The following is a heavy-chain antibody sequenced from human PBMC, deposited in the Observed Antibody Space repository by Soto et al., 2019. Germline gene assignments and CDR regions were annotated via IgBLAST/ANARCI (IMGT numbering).Heavy chain of an antibody. CDR2: INPKFGDT. CDR3: ARDLAKGGGSAGFDY. V-gene: IGHV1-2*02. Sequence: QVRLVQSGAEVKEPGDSVRVSCEASGYTFTAYHIHWVRQAPGQGLEWMGWINPKFGDTGYAQDFQGRVSMTSDMSISTVYMELSRLTSDDTAIYYCARDLAKGGGSAGFDYWGQGTLVTVSS. CDR1: GYTFTAYH. J-gene: IGHJ4*02. D-gene: IGHD1-26*01.